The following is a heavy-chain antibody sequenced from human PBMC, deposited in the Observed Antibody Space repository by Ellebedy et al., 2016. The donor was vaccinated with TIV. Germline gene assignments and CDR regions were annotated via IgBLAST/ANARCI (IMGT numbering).Heavy chain of an antibody. CDR1: GFTFSSYA. J-gene: IGHJ6*02. Sequence: GESLKIPCAASGFTFSSYAMSWVRQAPGKGLEWVSAISGSGRSTYYADSVKGRFTISRDNSKTTLSLQRNSLRAEDTAVYYCAKGRVGALRFLYYYYYGMDVWGQGTTVTVSS. CDR3: AKGRVGALRFLYYYYYGMDV. V-gene: IGHV3-23*01. D-gene: IGHD3-3*01. CDR2: ISGSGRST.